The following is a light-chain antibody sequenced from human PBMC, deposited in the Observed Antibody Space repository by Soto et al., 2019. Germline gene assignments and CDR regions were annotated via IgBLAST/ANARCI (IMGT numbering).Light chain of an antibody. Sequence: DIQMTQSPSSVSASVGDRVTITCRASQGVSSWLAWYQQKPGKAPKLVIYGASSLQSGVPPRFSGSGSGTDFTLTISCLQSEDFATYYCQQYYSYPLTFGGGTKVDIK. J-gene: IGKJ4*01. CDR3: QQYYSYPLT. V-gene: IGKV1-12*01. CDR1: QGVSSW. CDR2: GAS.